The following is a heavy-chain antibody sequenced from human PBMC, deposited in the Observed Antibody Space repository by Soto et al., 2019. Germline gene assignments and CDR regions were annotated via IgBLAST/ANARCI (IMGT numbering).Heavy chain of an antibody. CDR3: ARCGVLRFNWFDP. CDR1: GGSISSSNW. D-gene: IGHD3-3*01. V-gene: IGHV4-4*02. J-gene: IGHJ5*02. CDR2: IYHSGST. Sequence: PAETLSLTCAVSGGSISSSNWWSWVRHPPGKGLEWIGEIYHSGSTNYNPSLKSRVTISVDKSKNQFSLKLSSVTAADTAVYYCARCGVLRFNWFDPWGQGTLVTVSS.